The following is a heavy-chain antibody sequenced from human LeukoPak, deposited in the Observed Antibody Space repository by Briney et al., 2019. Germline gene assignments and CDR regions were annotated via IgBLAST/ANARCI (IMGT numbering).Heavy chain of an antibody. CDR1: GYTLTELS. D-gene: IGHD3-3*01. CDR2: IIPIFGTA. CDR3: ARGAEYYDFWSGYQT. V-gene: IGHV1-69*06. Sequence: SVKVSCKVSGYTLTELSMHWVRQAPGKGLEWMGGIIPIFGTANYAQKFQGRVTITADKSTSTAYMELSSLRSEDTAAYYCARGAEYYDFWSGYQTWGQGTLVTVSS. J-gene: IGHJ5*02.